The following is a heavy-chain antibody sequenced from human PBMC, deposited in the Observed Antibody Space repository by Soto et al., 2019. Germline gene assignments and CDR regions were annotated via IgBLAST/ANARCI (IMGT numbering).Heavy chain of an antibody. D-gene: IGHD5-18*01. J-gene: IGHJ4*02. CDR3: ARMSGAMVPGY. CDR2: IYPGDSDT. CDR1: GYSFTSHW. Sequence: GESLKISCKGSGYSFTSHWIGWVRQMPGKGLEWMGTIYPGDSDTRYSPSFQGQVSISTDKSVSTAYLQWRSLKASDSAMYYCARMSGAMVPGYWGQGTLVTVSS. V-gene: IGHV5-51*01.